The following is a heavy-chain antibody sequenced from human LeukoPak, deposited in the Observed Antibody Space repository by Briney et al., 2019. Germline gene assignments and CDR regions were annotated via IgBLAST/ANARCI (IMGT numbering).Heavy chain of an antibody. Sequence: GGSLKLSCSASGFTFSDSAMHWVRQASGKGLEWVGHIRSEAKNYATAYAASVRGRFTISRDDSKNTAYLQKNSLKTADTGVYFCSGGKGGDDCWGQGALVTVSS. V-gene: IGHV3-73*01. CDR2: IRSEAKNYAT. J-gene: IGHJ4*02. CDR1: GFTFSDSA. D-gene: IGHD3-16*01. CDR3: SGGKGGDDC.